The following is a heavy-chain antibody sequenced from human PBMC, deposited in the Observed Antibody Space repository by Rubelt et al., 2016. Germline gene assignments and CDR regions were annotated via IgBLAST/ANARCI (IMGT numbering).Heavy chain of an antibody. CDR2: ISAYNGNT. CDR1: GYTFTSYG. D-gene: IGHD2-2*01. J-gene: IGHJ1*01. CDR3: ATGHGGDIVVVPAAERLYFQH. Sequence: QVQLVQSGAEVKKPGASVKVSCKASGYTFTSYGISWVRQAPGQGLEWMGWISAYNGNTNYAQKLQGRVTMTTDTSTSTAYMELRSLRSDDTAVYYCATGHGGDIVVVPAAERLYFQHWGQGTLVTVSS. V-gene: IGHV1-18*01.